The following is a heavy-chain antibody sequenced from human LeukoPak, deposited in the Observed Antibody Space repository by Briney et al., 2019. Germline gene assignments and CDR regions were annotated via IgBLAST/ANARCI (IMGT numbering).Heavy chain of an antibody. CDR2: INHSGST. CDR1: GGSFSGYY. J-gene: IGHJ4*02. Sequence: AETLSLTCAVYGGSFSGYYLSWIRQPPGKGLEWIGEINHSGSTNYNPSVKSRVTISVDKSKNQFSLKLSSVTAADTAVYYCAKGRPRYYYGSGSYYRGPFDYWGQGPLVTVSS. V-gene: IGHV4-34*01. D-gene: IGHD3-10*01. CDR3: AKGRPRYYYGSGSYYRGPFDY.